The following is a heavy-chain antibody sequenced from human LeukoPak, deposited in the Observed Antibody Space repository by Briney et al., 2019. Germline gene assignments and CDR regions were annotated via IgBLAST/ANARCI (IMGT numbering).Heavy chain of an antibody. CDR3: ARDGPSVMVEFDY. J-gene: IGHJ4*02. Sequence: GASVKVSRKTSGYTSTGSGSYLYWVRQAPGQGLEWVGWIHPNSGNTRSAQHFQGRVTMTRDTSISTAYMELSSLRSDDTAVYYCARDGPSVMVEFDYWGQGTLVTVSS. V-gene: IGHV1-2*02. D-gene: IGHD5-18*01. CDR1: GYTSTGSGSY. CDR2: IHPNSGNT.